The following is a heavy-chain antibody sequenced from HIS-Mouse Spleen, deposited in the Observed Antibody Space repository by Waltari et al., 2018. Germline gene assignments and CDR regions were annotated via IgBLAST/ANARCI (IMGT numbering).Heavy chain of an antibody. CDR3: AREIPYSSSWYDWYFDL. CDR1: GGSISSSSYY. V-gene: IGHV4-39*07. CDR2: IYYSGST. J-gene: IGHJ2*01. D-gene: IGHD6-13*01. Sequence: QLQLQESGPGLVKPSETLSLTCTVSGGSISSSSYYWGWIRQPPGKGLEWIGSIYYSGSTYYHPGLKSRVTISGDQSKNQFSLKLSSVTAADTAVYYCAREIPYSSSWYDWYFDLWGRGTLVTVSS.